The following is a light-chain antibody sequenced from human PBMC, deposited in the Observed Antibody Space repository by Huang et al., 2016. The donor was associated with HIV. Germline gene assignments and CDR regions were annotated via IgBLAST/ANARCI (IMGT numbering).Light chain of an antibody. CDR2: AAS. CDR1: ESISTY. V-gene: IGKV1-39*01. CDR3: QQSYSTLGFS. J-gene: IGKJ3*01. Sequence: DIQMTQSPSSLSASVGDRVTITCRASESISTYLNWYQQKPGKAPKLLIYAASNLQSGVPPRFSGSGSGTDFTLTISSLQPEDFASYYCQQSYSTLGFSFGPGTKVEIK.